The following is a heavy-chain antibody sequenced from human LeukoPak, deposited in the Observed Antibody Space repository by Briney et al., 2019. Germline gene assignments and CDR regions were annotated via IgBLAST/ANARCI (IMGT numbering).Heavy chain of an antibody. J-gene: IGHJ5*02. CDR1: GFTFSSYA. D-gene: IGHD2-2*02. V-gene: IGHV3-30*04. CDR2: ISYDGSNK. CDR3: ARDSGGCSSTSCYRGDWFDP. Sequence: GRSLRLSCAASGFTFSSYAMHWVRQAPGKGLEWVAVISYDGSNKYYADSVKGRFTISRDNSKNTLYLQMNSLRAEDTAVYYCARDSGGCSSTSCYRGDWFDPWGQGTLVTASS.